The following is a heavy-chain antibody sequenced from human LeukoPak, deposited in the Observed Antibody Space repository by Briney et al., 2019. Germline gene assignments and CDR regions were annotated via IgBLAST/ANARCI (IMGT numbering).Heavy chain of an antibody. J-gene: IGHJ4*02. V-gene: IGHV1-24*01. Sequence: ASVKVSCKVSGYTLTELSMHWVRQAPGKGLEWMGGFDPEDGETIYAQKFQGRVTMTEDTSTDTAYMELSSLRSDDTAVYYCATMGLGYCSSTSCPYYFDYWGQGTLVTVSS. CDR2: FDPEDGET. D-gene: IGHD2-2*01. CDR1: GYTLTELS. CDR3: ATMGLGYCSSTSCPYYFDY.